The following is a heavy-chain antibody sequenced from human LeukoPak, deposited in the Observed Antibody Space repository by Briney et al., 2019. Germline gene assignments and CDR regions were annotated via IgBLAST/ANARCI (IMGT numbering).Heavy chain of an antibody. CDR2: FGPEAGQT. V-gene: IGHV1-24*01. J-gene: IGHJ4*02. D-gene: IGHD7-27*01. Sequence: ASVNVSYKVSGYTLTELSMHWVRQAPGNGLEWLGGFGPEAGQTIYVQKLQRRVTMTEDTSTDTAYLELSSLRSEDTAVYYCATPPGDWGSDYYFDYWGQGNLVTVSS. CDR1: GYTLTELS. CDR3: ATPPGDWGSDYYFDY.